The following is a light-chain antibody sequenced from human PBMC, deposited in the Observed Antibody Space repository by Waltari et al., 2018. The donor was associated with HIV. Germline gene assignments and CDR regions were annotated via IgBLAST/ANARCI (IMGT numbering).Light chain of an antibody. J-gene: IGLJ2*01. CDR1: SRDVGAYDY. Sequence: QSALTQPASVSGSPGQSITISCPGTSRDVGAYDYVSWYQHPPGIAPKLMIYEVQSRPSGVSYRFSGSKSDNTASLAISGLQSEDEADYYCAAWDDSLNGPVFGGGTKLTVL. CDR3: AAWDDSLNGPV. V-gene: IGLV2-14*01. CDR2: EVQ.